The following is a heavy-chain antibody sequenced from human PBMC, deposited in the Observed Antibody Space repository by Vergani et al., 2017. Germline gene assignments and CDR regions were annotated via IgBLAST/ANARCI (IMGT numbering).Heavy chain of an antibody. Sequence: EVDLVESGGGLAQPGGSLRLSCEASGITFWKFGMHWVRQGPGKGLEWVSGISWNRGKIAYADSVKGRFTISRDTAKKSLYLQMNKLRPEDTAFYYCVKDTGIQLWQHFESWGQGVMVTVSS. CDR3: VKDTGIQLWQHFES. CDR1: GITFWKFG. CDR2: ISWNRGKI. J-gene: IGHJ4*02. V-gene: IGHV3-9*01. D-gene: IGHD3-16*01.